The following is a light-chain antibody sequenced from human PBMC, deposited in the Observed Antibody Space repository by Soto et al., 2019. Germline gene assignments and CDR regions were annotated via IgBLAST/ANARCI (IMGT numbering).Light chain of an antibody. CDR1: QSVSSN. CDR3: QQYGSSLT. CDR2: GAS. V-gene: IGKV3-15*01. J-gene: IGKJ4*01. Sequence: EIVMTQSPATLSVSPGERVSLSCRASQSVSSNLAWYQQKPGQAPRLLIYGASTRATGIPARFSGSGSGTEFTLTISSLQFEDFAVYYCQQYGSSLTFGGGTKVEIK.